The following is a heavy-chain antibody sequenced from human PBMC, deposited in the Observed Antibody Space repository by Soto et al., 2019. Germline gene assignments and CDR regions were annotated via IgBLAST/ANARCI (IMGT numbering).Heavy chain of an antibody. V-gene: IGHV5-51*01. Sequence: PGESLKISCKGSGYSFTSYWIGWVRQMPGKGLEWMGIIYPGDSDTRYSPSFQGQVTISADKSISTAYLQWSSLKASDTAMYYCARLQAAAGDNGLTFDYWGQGTLVTVSS. CDR3: ARLQAAAGDNGLTFDY. CDR2: IYPGDSDT. CDR1: GYSFTSYW. D-gene: IGHD6-13*01. J-gene: IGHJ4*02.